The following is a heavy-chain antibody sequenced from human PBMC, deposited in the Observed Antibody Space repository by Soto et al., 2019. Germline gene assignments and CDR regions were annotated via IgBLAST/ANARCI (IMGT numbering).Heavy chain of an antibody. CDR1: GFTFSSYG. Sequence: GGSLRLSCAASGFTFSSYGMHWVRQAPGKGLEWVAVISYDGSNKYYADSVKGRFTVSRDNSKNTLDLQMNSLRAEDTVVYYCAKKGGYSSGWSGDYWGQGTLVTVSS. D-gene: IGHD6-19*01. J-gene: IGHJ4*02. CDR3: AKKGGYSSGWSGDY. CDR2: ISYDGSNK. V-gene: IGHV3-30*18.